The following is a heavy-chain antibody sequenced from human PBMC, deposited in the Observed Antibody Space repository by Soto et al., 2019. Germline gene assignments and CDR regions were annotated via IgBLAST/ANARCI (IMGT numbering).Heavy chain of an antibody. J-gene: IGHJ3*02. CDR3: ARGSLPLEWLQHAFDI. Sequence: GASVKVSCKASGYTFTIYYMHWVRQAPGQGLEWMGIINPSGGSTSYAQKFQGRVTMTRDTSTSTVYMELSSLRSEDTAVYYCARGSLPLEWLQHAFDIGGQGTMVNFSS. CDR1: GYTFTIYY. D-gene: IGHD3-3*01. CDR2: INPSGGST. V-gene: IGHV1-46*01.